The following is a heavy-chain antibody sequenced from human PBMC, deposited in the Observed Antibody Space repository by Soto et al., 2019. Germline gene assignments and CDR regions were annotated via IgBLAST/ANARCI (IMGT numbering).Heavy chain of an antibody. J-gene: IGHJ1*01. CDR3: ASPKAGTMYFQH. CDR1: GFTVSSNY. CDR2: IYSGGST. D-gene: IGHD6-19*01. V-gene: IGHV3-53*01. Sequence: EVPLVESGGGLIQPGGSLRLSCAASGFTVSSNYMSWVRQAPGKGLEWVSVIYSGGSTYYADSVKGRFTISRDNSKNTLYLQMNSLRAEDTAVYYCASPKAGTMYFQHWGQGTLVTVSS.